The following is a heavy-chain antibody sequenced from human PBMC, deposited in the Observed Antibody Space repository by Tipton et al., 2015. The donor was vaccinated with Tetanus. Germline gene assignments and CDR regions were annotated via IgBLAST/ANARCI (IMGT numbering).Heavy chain of an antibody. J-gene: IGHJ4*02. Sequence: TLSLTCNVSGVSVTTYHWSWIRQPPGKGLEWIGYITDTGRTNYSPSLRNRLTISIDTSKTHFSLRLNSVTAADTAVYYCARGWGSSWYYFDYWGQGILVTVSS. CDR1: GVSVTTYH. V-gene: IGHV4-59*02. D-gene: IGHD6-13*01. CDR3: ARGWGSSWYYFDY. CDR2: ITDTGRT.